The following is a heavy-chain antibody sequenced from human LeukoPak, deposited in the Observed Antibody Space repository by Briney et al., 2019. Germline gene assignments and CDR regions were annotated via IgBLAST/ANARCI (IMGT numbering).Heavy chain of an antibody. J-gene: IGHJ6*03. CDR1: GYTFTSYD. Sequence: ASVKVSCKASGYTFTSYDINWVRQATGQGLEWMGWMNPNSGNTGYAQKFQGRVTITRNTSISTAYMELSSLRSEDTAVYYCAXXXSGGAYYYYYMDVWGKGTTVTVSS. V-gene: IGHV1-8*03. D-gene: IGHD1-26*01. CDR3: AXXXSGGAYYYYYMDV. CDR2: MNPNSGNT.